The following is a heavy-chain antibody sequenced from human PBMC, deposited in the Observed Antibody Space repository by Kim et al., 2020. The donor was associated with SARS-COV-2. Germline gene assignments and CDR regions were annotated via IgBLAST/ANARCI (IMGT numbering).Heavy chain of an antibody. D-gene: IGHD4-4*01. Sequence: GGSLRLSCTDSRIHFSDYWMAWIRRSPGKGLVLVSYISSGGSGIYYTESVKGRFTISRDNAESSVYLQMSSLKAEDTAVYYCTSLEPAGSKAYDGVDV. CDR1: RIHFSDYW. J-gene: IGHJ6*01. V-gene: IGHV3-11*01. CDR2: ISSGGSGI. CDR3: TSLEPAGSKAYDGVDV.